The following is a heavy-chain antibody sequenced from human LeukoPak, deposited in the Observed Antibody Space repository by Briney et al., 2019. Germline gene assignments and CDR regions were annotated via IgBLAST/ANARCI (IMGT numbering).Heavy chain of an antibody. CDR1: GGSFSGYY. V-gene: IGHV4-34*01. J-gene: IGHJ6*02. Sequence: SETLSLTRAVYGGSFSGYYWSWIRQPPGQGLEWIGVINHSGSTNYNPSLKSRVTISVDTSKNQFYLKLSSVTAADTAVYYCARRAYYYGSGSYYTSLSGMDVWGQGTTVTVSS. D-gene: IGHD3-10*01. CDR3: ARRAYYYGSGSYYTSLSGMDV. CDR2: INHSGST.